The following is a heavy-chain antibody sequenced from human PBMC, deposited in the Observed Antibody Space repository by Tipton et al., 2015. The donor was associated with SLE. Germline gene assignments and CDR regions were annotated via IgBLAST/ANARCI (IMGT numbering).Heavy chain of an antibody. V-gene: IGHV4-30-4*08. Sequence: TLSLTCTVSGGSISSHDWNWIRQPPGKGLEWIGYIYYSGSTYYNPSLKSRVTISVDTSKNQFSLKLSSVTAADTAVYYCARDGVTMIGCAFDIWGQGTMVTVSS. J-gene: IGHJ3*02. CDR3: ARDGVTMIGCAFDI. CDR2: IYYSGST. CDR1: GGSISSHD. D-gene: IGHD3-10*02.